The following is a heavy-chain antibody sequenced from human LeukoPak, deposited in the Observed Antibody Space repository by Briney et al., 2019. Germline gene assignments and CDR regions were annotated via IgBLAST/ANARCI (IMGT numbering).Heavy chain of an antibody. J-gene: IGHJ3*02. CDR1: GGSISSRYW. V-gene: IGHV4-4*02. Sequence: SETLSLTCSVSGGSISSRYWWSWVRQPPGKGLEGIGEVYHSGSTTYYPSLRSQVTTSIQKSNNQVSQKLSSVTAADTAVYYCAGAYCGGDCYAGRAFDIWGQGTMVTVSS. D-gene: IGHD2-21*02. CDR2: VYHSGST. CDR3: AGAYCGGDCYAGRAFDI.